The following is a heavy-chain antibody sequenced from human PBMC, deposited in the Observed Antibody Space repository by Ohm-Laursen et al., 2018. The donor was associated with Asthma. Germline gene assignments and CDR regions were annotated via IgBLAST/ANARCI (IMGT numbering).Heavy chain of an antibody. CDR3: AREGPSYYDSSGYSDDAFDI. J-gene: IGHJ3*02. Sequence: SLRLSCSASGFTFSSYWMHWVRQAPGKGLVWVSRINSDGSSTSYADSVKGRFTISRDNAKNSLYLQMNSLRAEDTAVYYCAREGPSYYDSSGYSDDAFDIWGQGTMVTVSS. CDR2: INSDGSST. V-gene: IGHV3-74*01. D-gene: IGHD3-22*01. CDR1: GFTFSSYW.